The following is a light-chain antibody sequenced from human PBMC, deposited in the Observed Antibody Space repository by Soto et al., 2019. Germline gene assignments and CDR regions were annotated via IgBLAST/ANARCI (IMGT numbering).Light chain of an antibody. V-gene: IGKV1-27*01. CDR3: QKYNTAPFT. J-gene: IGKJ3*01. CDR2: AAS. Sequence: DIQMTQSPSSLSASVGDRVTITCRASQGISNYLVWYQQKPGKVPKLLIYAASTLPSGVPSRFSGSRSGTDFTITINSLQPEDVATYYCQKYNTAPFTFGPGTKVDIK. CDR1: QGISNY.